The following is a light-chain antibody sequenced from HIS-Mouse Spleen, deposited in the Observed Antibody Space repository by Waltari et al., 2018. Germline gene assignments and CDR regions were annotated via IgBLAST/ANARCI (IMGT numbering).Light chain of an antibody. J-gene: IGLJ3*02. CDR2: DNN. Sequence: QSVLTQPPSVSAAPGQKVTISCSGSSSNIGNNYVSWYQQLPGTAPKLLIYDNNTRPSGIPDRCSGSKSGTSATLGITGLQTGDEADYYCGTWDSSLSAWVFGGGTKLTVL. V-gene: IGLV1-51*01. CDR1: SSNIGNNY. CDR3: GTWDSSLSAWV.